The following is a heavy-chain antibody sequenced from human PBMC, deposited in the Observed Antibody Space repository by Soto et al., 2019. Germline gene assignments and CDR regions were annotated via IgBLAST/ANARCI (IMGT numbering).Heavy chain of an antibody. CDR1: GGSISSSNW. CDR2: IYHSGST. V-gene: IGHV4-4*02. CDR3: AGWIQLQQYDYYGMDV. Sequence: QVQLQESGPGLVKPSGTLSLTCAVSGGSISSSNWWSWVRQPPGKGLEWIGEIYHSGSTNYNPSHKGRVTISVDKSKNQFALKLSSVTAADTAVYYCAGWIQLQQYDYYGMDVWGQGTTVTVSS. D-gene: IGHD5-18*01. J-gene: IGHJ6*02.